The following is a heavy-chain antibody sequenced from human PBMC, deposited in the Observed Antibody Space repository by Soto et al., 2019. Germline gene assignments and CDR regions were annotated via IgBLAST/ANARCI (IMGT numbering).Heavy chain of an antibody. CDR3: ARERMAVAKPWRDYYMDV. V-gene: IGHV4-59*01. D-gene: IGHD6-19*01. Sequence: SETLSLTCTVSGGSISSYYWSWIRQPPGKGLEWIGYIYYSGSTNYNPSLKSRVTISVDTSKNQFSLKLSSVTAADTAVYYCARERMAVAKPWRDYYMDVWGKGTTVTVSS. CDR1: GGSISSYY. CDR2: IYYSGST. J-gene: IGHJ6*03.